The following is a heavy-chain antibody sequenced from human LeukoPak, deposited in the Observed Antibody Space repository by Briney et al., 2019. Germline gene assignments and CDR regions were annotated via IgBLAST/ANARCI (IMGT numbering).Heavy chain of an antibody. CDR2: IRKKANSYTT. V-gene: IGHV3-72*01. CDR3: ARGNRGFDY. D-gene: IGHD7-27*01. J-gene: IGHJ4*02. Sequence: GGSLRLSCAASGFTFSDYYMDWVRQAPGKGLEWVGRIRKKANSYTTEYAASVKGRFTISRDDSKNSLYLQMNGLKTEDTAVYYCARGNRGFDYWGQGTLVTVSS. CDR1: GFTFSDYY.